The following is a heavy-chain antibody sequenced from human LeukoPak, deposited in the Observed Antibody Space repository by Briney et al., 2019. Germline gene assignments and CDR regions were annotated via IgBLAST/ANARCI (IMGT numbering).Heavy chain of an antibody. CDR3: ASPAGGSSYYN. CDR1: GFSFSTYE. J-gene: IGHJ4*02. CDR2: ISRSASII. V-gene: IGHV3-48*03. Sequence: QAGGSLRLSCVASGFSFSTYEMNWVRQAPGKGLEWVSYISRSASIIYYADSVKDRFTISRDNAKNSLYLQMDSLRAEDTAVYYCASPAGGSSYYNWGQGTLVTVSS. D-gene: IGHD1-26*01.